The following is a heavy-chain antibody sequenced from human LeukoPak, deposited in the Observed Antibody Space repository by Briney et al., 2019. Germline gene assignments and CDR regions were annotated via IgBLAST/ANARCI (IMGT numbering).Heavy chain of an antibody. CDR2: ISSSGSTI. V-gene: IGHV3-48*03. D-gene: IGHD3-10*01. CDR1: GFTFSSYE. J-gene: IGHJ4*02. CDR3: ARGLWFGELLVQPDFDY. Sequence: GGSLRLSCAASGFTFSSYEMNWVRQAPGKGLEWVSYISSSGSTIYYADSVKGRFTISRDNAKNSLYLQMNSLRAEDTAVYYCARGLWFGELLVQPDFDYWGQKTLVTVSS.